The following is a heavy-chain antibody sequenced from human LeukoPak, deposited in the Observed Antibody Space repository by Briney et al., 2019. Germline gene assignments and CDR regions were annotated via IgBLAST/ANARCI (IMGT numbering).Heavy chain of an antibody. V-gene: IGHV3-23*01. D-gene: IGHD2-2*02. Sequence: GGSLRLSCAASGFTFSSYAMHWVRQAPGKGLEWVSAISGSGGSTYYADSVKGRFTISRDNSKNTLYLQMNSLRAEDTAVYYCAKDRLHCSSTSCYTPYYYYGMDVWGQGTTVTVSS. CDR3: AKDRLHCSSTSCYTPYYYYGMDV. CDR1: GFTFSSYA. CDR2: ISGSGGST. J-gene: IGHJ6*02.